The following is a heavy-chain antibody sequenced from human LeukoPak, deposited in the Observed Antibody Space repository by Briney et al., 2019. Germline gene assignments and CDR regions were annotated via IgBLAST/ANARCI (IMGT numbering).Heavy chain of an antibody. D-gene: IGHD3-16*01. V-gene: IGHV1-18*01. CDR2: INANNGDT. CDR3: ARDPPGLTLGSPGDY. CDR1: GYTFTSYG. Sequence: GASVKVSCKASGYTFTSYGIAWVRQAPGQGLQWMGWINANNGDTSYSQKLQGRVTMTTDTSTNTAYMELRSLTSDDTAVYYCARDPPGLTLGSPGDYWGQGTLVIVSS. J-gene: IGHJ4*02.